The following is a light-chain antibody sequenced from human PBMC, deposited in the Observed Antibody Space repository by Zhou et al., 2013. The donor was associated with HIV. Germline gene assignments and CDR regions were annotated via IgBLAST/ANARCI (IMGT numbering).Light chain of an antibody. Sequence: IVLTQSPLSLPVTPGEPASISCRSSQSLLHSNGYNYLDWYLQKPGQSPQLLIHLGSTRASGVPDRFSGSGSGTDFTLKISRVEAEDVGVYYCMQALQTWTFGQGTKVEIK. V-gene: IGKV2-28*01. CDR3: MQALQTWT. J-gene: IGKJ1*01. CDR1: QSLLHSNGYNY. CDR2: LGS.